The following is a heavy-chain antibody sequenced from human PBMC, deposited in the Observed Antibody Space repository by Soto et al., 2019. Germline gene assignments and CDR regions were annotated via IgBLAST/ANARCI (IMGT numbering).Heavy chain of an antibody. CDR3: AKGYSSTSCPDYYYYYMDV. J-gene: IGHJ6*03. CDR2: ISWNSGSI. Sequence: EVQLVESGGGLVQPGRSLRLSCAASGFTFDDYAMHWVRQAPGKGLKWVSGISWNSGSIGYADSVKGRFTFSRDNAKNSLYLQMNSLRAEDTALYYCAKGYSSTSCPDYYYYYMDVWGKGTTVTVSS. V-gene: IGHV3-9*01. D-gene: IGHD2-2*01. CDR1: GFTFDDYA.